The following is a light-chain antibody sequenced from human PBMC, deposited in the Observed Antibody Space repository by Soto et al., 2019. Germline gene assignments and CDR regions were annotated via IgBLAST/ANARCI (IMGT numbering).Light chain of an antibody. CDR3: QQYYNWPYA. Sequence: EMLMTQSPATLSVSPGERATLSCRASQSVSSDLAWYQQRPGQAPRLLIYGASIRATGIPARFSGSGSGTEFTLTISSLQSEDFAVYYCQQYYNWPYAFGQGTKREMK. V-gene: IGKV3-15*01. CDR2: GAS. J-gene: IGKJ2*01. CDR1: QSVSSD.